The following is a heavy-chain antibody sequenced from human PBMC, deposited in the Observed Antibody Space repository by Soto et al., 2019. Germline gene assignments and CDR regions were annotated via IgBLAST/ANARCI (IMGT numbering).Heavy chain of an antibody. CDR1: GYTFTGYY. D-gene: IGHD3-10*01. CDR2: LNPNSGGT. CDR3: ARAGFGVRGVIIPSYYYGMDV. V-gene: IGHV1-2*04. Sequence: ASVKVSCKASGYTFTGYYMHWVRQAPGQGLEWMGWLNPNSGGTNYAQKFQGWVTMTRDTSISTAYMELSRLRSDDTAVYYCARAGFGVRGVIIPSYYYGMDVWGQGTTVTVSS. J-gene: IGHJ6*02.